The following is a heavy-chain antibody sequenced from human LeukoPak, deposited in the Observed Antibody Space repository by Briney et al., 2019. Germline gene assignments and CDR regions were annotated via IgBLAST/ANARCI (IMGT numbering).Heavy chain of an antibody. CDR1: GFTFTMYW. CDR2: INQDGSQK. V-gene: IGHV3-7*01. Sequence: GGSLRLSCAASGFTFTMYWMSWVRQAPGKGLEWVANINQDGSQKYYVDSVKGRFTISRDNAKNSLYLQMNSLRVEDTAVYYCARDNVRKDDYWGQGTLVTVSS. D-gene: IGHD2-8*01. CDR3: ARDNVRKDDY. J-gene: IGHJ4*02.